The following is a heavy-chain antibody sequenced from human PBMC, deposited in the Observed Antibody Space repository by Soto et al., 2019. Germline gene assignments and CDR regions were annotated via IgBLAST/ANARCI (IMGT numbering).Heavy chain of an antibody. J-gene: IGHJ5*02. CDR3: ARVLYGSGTNWFDP. CDR1: GFTFSDYY. V-gene: IGHV3-11*01. D-gene: IGHD3-10*01. Sequence: QVQLVESGGGLVKPGGSLRLSCVASGFTFSDYYMAWIRQAPGEGLEYISYISISGSSVYYADAVKGRFTISRDNARNSLYLQMNSLSAEDTAMYYCARVLYGSGTNWFDPWGKGALVTVSS. CDR2: ISISGSSV.